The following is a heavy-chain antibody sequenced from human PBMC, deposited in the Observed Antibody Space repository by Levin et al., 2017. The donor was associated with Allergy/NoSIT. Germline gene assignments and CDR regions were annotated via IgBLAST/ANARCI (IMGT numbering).Heavy chain of an antibody. CDR3: ARQRSGWGGRNILHYYYMDI. V-gene: IGHV5-51*01. CDR2: IYPDDSDA. D-gene: IGHD1-26*01. CDR1: RYIFAGYW. J-gene: IGHJ6*03. Sequence: KVSCKGSRYIFAGYWIGWVRQMPGKGLEWMGIIYPDDSDARYSPSFQGQVTISADKSTSSTYLQWNSLKASDTAMYYCARQRSGWGGRNILHYYYMDIWGTGTTVTVSS.